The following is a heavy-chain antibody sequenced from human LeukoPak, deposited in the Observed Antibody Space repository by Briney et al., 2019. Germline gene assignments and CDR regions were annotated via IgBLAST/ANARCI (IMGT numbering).Heavy chain of an antibody. Sequence: GGSLRLSCVASGITFSDHWMSWVRQAPGKGLEWVSVIYSGGSTYYADSVKGRFTISRDNSKNTLYLQMNSLRAEDTAVYYCLRDRDYWGQGTQVTVSS. J-gene: IGHJ4*02. V-gene: IGHV3-66*01. CDR2: IYSGGST. CDR3: LRDRDY. CDR1: GITFSDHW.